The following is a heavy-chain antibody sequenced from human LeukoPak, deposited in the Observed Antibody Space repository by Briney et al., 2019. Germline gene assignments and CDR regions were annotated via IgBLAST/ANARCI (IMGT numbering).Heavy chain of an antibody. V-gene: IGHV4-34*01. CDR3: ARAGILRGIAARMGFGY. CDR2: INHSGST. D-gene: IGHD6-6*01. CDR1: GGAFCGDY. J-gene: IGHJ4*01. Sequence: SETLSLTYAVYGGAFCGDYRRWIRQPPGKGLEWIGEINHSGSTNYNPSLKSRVTISVDTSKNQFCLKLSSVTAADTAVYYCARAGILRGIAARMGFGYWGHLILVTVSS.